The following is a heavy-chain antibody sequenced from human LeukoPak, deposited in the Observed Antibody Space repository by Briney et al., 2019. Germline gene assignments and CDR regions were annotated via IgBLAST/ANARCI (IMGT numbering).Heavy chain of an antibody. V-gene: IGHV4-34*01. CDR3: ARLGYCSSTSCSNYYYYGMDV. D-gene: IGHD2-2*01. CDR1: GGSFSGYY. J-gene: IGHJ6*02. CDR2: INHSGST. Sequence: SETLSLTCAVCGGSFSGYYWSWIRQPPGKGLEWIGEINHSGSTNYNPSLKSRVTISVDTSKNQFSLKLSSVTAADTAVYYCARLGYCSSTSCSNYYYYGMDVWGQGTTVTVSS.